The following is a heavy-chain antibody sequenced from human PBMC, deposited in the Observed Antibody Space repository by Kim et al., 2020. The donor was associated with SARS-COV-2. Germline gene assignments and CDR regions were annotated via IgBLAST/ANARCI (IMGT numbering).Heavy chain of an antibody. D-gene: IGHD3-16*01. V-gene: IGHV3-21*01. J-gene: IGHJ4*02. CDR3: ARSLVSVSEFDY. Sequence: YYADSVKGRFTISRDNAKNSLYLQMNSLRAEDTAVYYCARSLVSVSEFDYWGQGTLVTVSS.